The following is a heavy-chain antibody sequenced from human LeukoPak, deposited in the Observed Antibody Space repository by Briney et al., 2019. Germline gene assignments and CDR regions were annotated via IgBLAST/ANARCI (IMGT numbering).Heavy chain of an antibody. CDR3: ARNNDMDV. CDR1: GFILSNHW. J-gene: IGHJ6*02. CDR2: MNKDGSQK. Sequence: GSSLRLSCAASGFILSNHWMTWVRQAPGKGPEWVANMNKDGSQKYYVDSVKGRFTISRDTAKNSLYLQMNNLRVEDTALYYCARNNDMDVWGQGTTVTVSS. D-gene: IGHD1/OR15-1a*01. V-gene: IGHV3-7*03.